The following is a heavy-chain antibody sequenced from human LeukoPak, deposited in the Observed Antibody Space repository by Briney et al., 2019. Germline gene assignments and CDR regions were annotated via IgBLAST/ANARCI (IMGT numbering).Heavy chain of an antibody. CDR2: IIPIFGTT. Sequence: SVKVSCKASGGTLSRYAISWVRQAPGQGPEWMGGIIPIFGTTNYAQKFQGRVTMTTDTSTSTAYMELRSLRSDDTAMYCCARALGGGYDFDYWGQGTLVTVSS. D-gene: IGHD5-12*01. CDR1: GGTLSRYA. J-gene: IGHJ4*02. V-gene: IGHV1-69*05. CDR3: ARALGGGYDFDY.